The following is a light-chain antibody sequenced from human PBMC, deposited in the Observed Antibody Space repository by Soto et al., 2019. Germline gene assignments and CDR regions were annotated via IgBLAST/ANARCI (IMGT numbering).Light chain of an antibody. V-gene: IGLV1-40*01. CDR1: SSNIGAGFD. CDR3: QSYDGGLSGSRV. Sequence: QSVLTQPPSVSGAPGQRVTISCTGNSSNIGAGFDVHWYQQLPGTAPNLLIFGNNNRPSGVPDRFSGSKSGTSASLAITGLQAEDEADYYCQSYDGGLSGSRVFGGGTKLTVL. J-gene: IGLJ3*02. CDR2: GNN.